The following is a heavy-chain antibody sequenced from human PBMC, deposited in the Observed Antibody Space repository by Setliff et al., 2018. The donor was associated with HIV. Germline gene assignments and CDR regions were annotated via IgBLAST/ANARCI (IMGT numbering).Heavy chain of an antibody. J-gene: IGHJ4*02. Sequence: PSETLSLTCTVSGASISSHNYYWGWTRQSPGKGLEWIASIRSSGDTYYNPSLQSRVIISVDTSNSQISLKLTSVTAADTAVYYCTIPASSLAPNWGRGTQVTVSS. CDR3: TIPASSLAPN. CDR1: GASISSHNYY. CDR2: IRSSGDT. V-gene: IGHV4-39*01.